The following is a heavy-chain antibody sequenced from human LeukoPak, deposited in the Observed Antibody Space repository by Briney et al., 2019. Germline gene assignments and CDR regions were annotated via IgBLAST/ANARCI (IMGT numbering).Heavy chain of an antibody. CDR3: ARDRMVRGATSDY. CDR2: IYYSGST. D-gene: IGHD3-10*01. Sequence: SVTLSLTCTVSGGSISSGGYYWSWIRQHPGKGLEWIGYIYYSGSTYYNPSLKSRVTISVDTSKNQFSLKLSSVTAADTAVYYCARDRMVRGATSDYWGQGTLVTVSS. CDR1: GGSISSGGYY. V-gene: IGHV4-31*03. J-gene: IGHJ4*02.